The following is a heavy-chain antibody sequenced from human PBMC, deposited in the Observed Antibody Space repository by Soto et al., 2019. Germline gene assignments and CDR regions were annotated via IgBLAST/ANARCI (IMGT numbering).Heavy chain of an antibody. CDR1: GFTFNDYY. V-gene: IGHV3-11*05. D-gene: IGHD3-3*02. CDR3: ARDPSIRSPPDY. CDR2: ISSTGSYT. Sequence: QVQLVESGGGLVKPGGSLRLSCAASGFTFNDYYMTWIRQAPGTGLEWVSYISSTGSYTKYADSVKGRFTISRDNANNSLYLQKDSLRDEDTGIYYCARDPSIRSPPDYWGRGNQVTVPS. J-gene: IGHJ4*02.